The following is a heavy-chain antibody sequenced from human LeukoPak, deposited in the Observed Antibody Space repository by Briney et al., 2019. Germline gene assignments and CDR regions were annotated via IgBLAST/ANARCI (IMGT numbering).Heavy chain of an antibody. CDR3: ARVGSGPTGYFDY. V-gene: IGHV1-46*01. D-gene: IGHD6-19*01. CDR2: INPSGGST. CDR1: GYTFTGYY. J-gene: IGHJ4*02. Sequence: GASVKVSCKASGYTFTGYYMHWVRQAPGQGLEWMGIINPSGGSTSYAQKFQGRVTMTRDMSTSTVYMELSSLRSEDTAVYYCARVGSGPTGYFDYWGQGTLVTVSS.